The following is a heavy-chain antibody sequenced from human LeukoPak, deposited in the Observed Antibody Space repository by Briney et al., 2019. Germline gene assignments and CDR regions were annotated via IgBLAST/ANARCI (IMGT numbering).Heavy chain of an antibody. CDR1: GDTFTSYD. J-gene: IGHJ4*02. CDR2: MNPNSGKT. Sequence: ASVKVSWKGSGDTFTSYDSNWVRQASGQGLEWVGFMNPNSGKTVYAQKFQGRVTMSTSISTAYMELSSLRSEDTAVYYCAREGFDYWGQGTLVTVSS. V-gene: IGHV1-8*02. CDR3: AREGFDY.